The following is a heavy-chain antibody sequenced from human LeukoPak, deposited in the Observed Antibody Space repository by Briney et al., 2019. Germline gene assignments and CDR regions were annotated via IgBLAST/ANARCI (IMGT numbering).Heavy chain of an antibody. J-gene: IGHJ5*02. CDR2: IYYSGST. V-gene: IGHV4-4*02. D-gene: IGHD2-2*01. CDR3: ARRVRLYCSSTSCSRWFDP. Sequence: PSETLSLTCAISGGSISSSNWWTWVRQPPGKGLEWIGYIYYSGSTNYNPSLKSRVTISVDTSKNQFSLKLSSVTAADTAVYYCARRVRLYCSSTSCSRWFDPWGQGTLVTVSS. CDR1: GGSISSSNW.